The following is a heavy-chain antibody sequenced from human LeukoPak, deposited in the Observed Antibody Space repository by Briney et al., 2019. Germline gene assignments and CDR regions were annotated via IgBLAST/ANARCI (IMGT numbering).Heavy chain of an antibody. CDR2: IYYSGST. Sequence: PSETLSLTCTVSGGSISRSGYHWGCIRQPPGKGLEWIGSIYYSGSTYYNPSLKSRVTISVDTSKNQFSLKLSSVTAADTAVCYCARDFGATSSGPSWFDPWGQGTLVTVSS. D-gene: IGHD6-25*01. CDR3: ARDFGATSSGPSWFDP. J-gene: IGHJ5*02. CDR1: GGSISRSGYH. V-gene: IGHV4-39*07.